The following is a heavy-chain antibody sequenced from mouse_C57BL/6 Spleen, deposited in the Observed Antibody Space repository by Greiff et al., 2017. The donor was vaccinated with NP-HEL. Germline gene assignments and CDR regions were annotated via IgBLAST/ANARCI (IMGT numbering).Heavy chain of an antibody. J-gene: IGHJ2*01. V-gene: IGHV1-64*01. CDR1: GYTFTSYW. CDR3: ARDGDLDY. CDR2: IHPNSGST. Sequence: QVQLKQSGAELVKPGASVKLSCKASGYTFTSYWMHWVKQRPGQGLEWIGMIHPNSGSTNYNEKFKSKSTLTVDKSSSTAYMQLSSLTSEDSAVYYCARDGDLDYWGQGTTLTVSS.